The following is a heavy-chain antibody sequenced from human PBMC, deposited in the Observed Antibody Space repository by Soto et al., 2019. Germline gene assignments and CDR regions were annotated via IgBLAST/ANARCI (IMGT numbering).Heavy chain of an antibody. CDR1: GGSFNRHT. D-gene: IGHD3-22*01. CDR2: IIPIFGTA. CDR3: ARGWGYDSTDYYYAY. Sequence: QVQLVQSGAEVRKPGSSVRVSCKASGGSFNRHTISWVRQAPGQGLERMGGIIPIFGTANHAQKFQGRVTIIADESTSTVYMGLSSLRSDDTAIYYCARGWGYDSTDYYYAYWGQGTLFIVSS. V-gene: IGHV1-69*01. J-gene: IGHJ4*02.